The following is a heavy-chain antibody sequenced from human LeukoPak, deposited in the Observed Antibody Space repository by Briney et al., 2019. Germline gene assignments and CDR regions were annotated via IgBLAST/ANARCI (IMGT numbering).Heavy chain of an antibody. D-gene: IGHD3-22*01. CDR1: GFNFSNYE. CDR2: IRSSGSSI. CDR3: ARVLYDSSGYLDY. Sequence: GDPLRLSCSASGFNFSNYEMIWVRQAPGKGLEGVSYIRSSGSSIYYADSVKGRFTISRDNAKNSLYLQMNSLRAEDTAVYYCARVLYDSSGYLDYWGQGTLVTVSS. V-gene: IGHV3-48*03. J-gene: IGHJ4*02.